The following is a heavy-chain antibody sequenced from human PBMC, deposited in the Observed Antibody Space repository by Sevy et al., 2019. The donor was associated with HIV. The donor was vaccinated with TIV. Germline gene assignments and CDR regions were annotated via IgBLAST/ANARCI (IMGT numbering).Heavy chain of an antibody. CDR3: ARVWDICSGGSCYFAYGMDV. CDR2: FEPEDGET. V-gene: IGHV1-24*01. D-gene: IGHD2-15*01. J-gene: IGHJ6*02. CDR1: GYTLTQLS. Sequence: ASVKVSCKVSGYTLTQLSMHWVRQAPGKGLEWMGGFEPEDGETLHSQNFQGRVTLTEDTSTDTAYMELSSLRSEDTAVYYCARVWDICSGGSCYFAYGMDVWGQGTTVTVSS.